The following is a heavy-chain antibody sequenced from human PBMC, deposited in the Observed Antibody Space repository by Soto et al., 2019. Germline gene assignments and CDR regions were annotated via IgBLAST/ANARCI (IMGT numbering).Heavy chain of an antibody. CDR2: IYYSGST. CDR3: ARHEARVGRYGSGSYPVWFDP. J-gene: IGHJ5*02. Sequence: SETLSLTCTVSGGSISSSSYYWGWIRQPPGKGLEWIGSIYYSGSTYYNPSLKSRVTISVDTSKNQFSLKLSSVTAADTAVYYCARHEARVGRYGSGSYPVWFDPWGQGTLVTVSS. CDR1: GGSISSSSYY. D-gene: IGHD3-10*01. V-gene: IGHV4-39*01.